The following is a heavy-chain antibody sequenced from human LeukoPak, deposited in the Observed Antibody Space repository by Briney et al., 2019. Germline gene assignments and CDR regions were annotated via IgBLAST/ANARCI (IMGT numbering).Heavy chain of an antibody. D-gene: IGHD2-21*02. Sequence: SETLSLTCTVSGGSISSYYWSWIRQPPGKGLEWIGYFYHSGSTNYSPSLKSRVTISRDTSKNQFSLKLSSVTAADTAIYYCARVVTGNFDPWGQGTLVTVSS. V-gene: IGHV4-59*01. CDR3: ARVVTGNFDP. J-gene: IGHJ5*02. CDR2: FYHSGST. CDR1: GGSISSYY.